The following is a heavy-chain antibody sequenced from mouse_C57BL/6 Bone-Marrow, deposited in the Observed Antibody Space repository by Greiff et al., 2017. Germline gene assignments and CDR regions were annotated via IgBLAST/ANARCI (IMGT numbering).Heavy chain of an antibody. V-gene: IGHV1-80*01. CDR1: GYAFSTYR. D-gene: IGHD4-1*01. CDR3: ARDWDYCDY. Sequence: QVQLQQSGAELVKPGASVKISCKVSGYAFSTYRMHWVKQRPGKGLEWIGQIYPGDGDTNYTGKFKGKATLTADKSSSTAYMQRSSLTSEDSAVYCCARDWDYCDYWGQGTTLTVSS. J-gene: IGHJ2*01. CDR2: IYPGDGDT.